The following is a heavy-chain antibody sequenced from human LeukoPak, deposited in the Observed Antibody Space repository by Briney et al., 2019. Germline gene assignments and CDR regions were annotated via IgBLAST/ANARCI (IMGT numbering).Heavy chain of an antibody. CDR2: ISTSCSTN. CDR1: GFTFSSYE. Sequence: GGSLRLSCAASGFTFSSYEMNWVRQAPRKGLEWVSYISTSCSTNYYADSVKGRFTISKDNAKNSVYLQMNSLRAEDTAVYYCARRGDGPWDLDYWGQGTLVTVS. D-gene: IGHD2-21*02. CDR3: ARRGDGPWDLDY. V-gene: IGHV3-48*03. J-gene: IGHJ4*02.